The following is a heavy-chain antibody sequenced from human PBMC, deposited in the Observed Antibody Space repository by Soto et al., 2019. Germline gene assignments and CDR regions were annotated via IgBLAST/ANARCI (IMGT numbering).Heavy chain of an antibody. CDR3: ARVSSGSYYWDYYYYGMDV. Sequence: SETLSLTCAVYGGSFSGYYWSWIRQPPGKGLEWIGEINHSGSTNYNPSFKSRVTISVDTSKNQFSLKHSSGTAADTAVYYCARVSSGSYYWDYYYYGMDVWGQGTTVTVSS. CDR1: GGSFSGYY. J-gene: IGHJ6*02. D-gene: IGHD3-10*01. CDR2: INHSGST. V-gene: IGHV4-34*01.